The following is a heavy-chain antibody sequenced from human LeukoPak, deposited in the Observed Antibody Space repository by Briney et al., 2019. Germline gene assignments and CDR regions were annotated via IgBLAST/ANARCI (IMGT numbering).Heavy chain of an antibody. D-gene: IGHD5-12*01. CDR3: AREHIVATIEVFTWFDP. J-gene: IGHJ5*02. V-gene: IGHV1-8*01. CDR1: GYTFTTYD. CDR2: MNPNSGNT. Sequence: GASVKVSCKASGYTFTTYDINWVRQATGQGLEWMGWMNPNSGNTGYAQKFQGRVTMTRNTSISTAYMELSSLRSEDTAVYYCAREHIVATIEVFTWFDPWGQGTLVSVSS.